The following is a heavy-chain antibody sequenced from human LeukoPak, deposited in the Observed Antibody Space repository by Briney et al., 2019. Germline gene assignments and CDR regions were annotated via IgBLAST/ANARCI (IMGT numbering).Heavy chain of an antibody. V-gene: IGHV4-61*02. CDR3: ARVNYDILTGYYKIDY. CDR1: GGSISSSSYY. J-gene: IGHJ4*02. CDR2: IYTSGST. Sequence: SETLSLTCTVSGGSISSSSYYWSWIRQPAGKGLEWIGRIYTSGSTNYNPSLKSRVTISVDTSKNQFSLKLSSVTAADTAVYYCARVNYDILTGYYKIDYWGQGTLVTVSS. D-gene: IGHD3-9*01.